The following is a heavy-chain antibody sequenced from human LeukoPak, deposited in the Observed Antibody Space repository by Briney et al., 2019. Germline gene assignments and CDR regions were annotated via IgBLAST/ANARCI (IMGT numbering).Heavy chain of an antibody. J-gene: IGHJ3*02. V-gene: IGHV1-69*04. Sequence: SVKVSCKASGGTFSSYAISWVRQAPGQGLEWMGRIIPILGIANYAQEFQGRVTITADKSTSTAYMELSSLRSEDTAVYYCARGPDYYDSSGYAPFDIWGQGTMVTVSS. CDR2: IIPILGIA. CDR1: GGTFSSYA. CDR3: ARGPDYYDSSGYAPFDI. D-gene: IGHD3-22*01.